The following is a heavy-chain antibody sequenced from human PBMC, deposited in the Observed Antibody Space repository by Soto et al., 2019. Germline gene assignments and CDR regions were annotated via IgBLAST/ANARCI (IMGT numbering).Heavy chain of an antibody. CDR1: GSPFTTIV. J-gene: IGHJ4*02. CDR3: ARDSPPVDY. CDR2: IRAYNGNT. Sequence: FQLVKSGVGGKKPGAPVRVSGKLFGSPFTTIVIGWVRQAPGQGLEWMGWIRAYNGNTNYAQKLQGRVTMTTDTSTSTAYMELRSLRSDDTAVYYCARDSPPVDYWGQGTLVTVSS. V-gene: IGHV1-18*01.